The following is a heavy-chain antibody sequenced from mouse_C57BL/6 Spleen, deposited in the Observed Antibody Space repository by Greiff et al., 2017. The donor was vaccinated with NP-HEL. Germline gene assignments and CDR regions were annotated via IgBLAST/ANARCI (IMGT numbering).Heavy chain of an antibody. CDR2: ISGGGGNT. J-gene: IGHJ4*01. CDR3: ARHVEGDSSDYYAMDY. D-gene: IGHD3-2*02. Sequence: EVKVVESGGGLVKPGGSLKLSCAASGFTFSSYTMSWVRQTPEKRLEWVATISGGGGNTYYPDSVKGRFTISRDNAKNTLYLQMSSLRSEDTALYYCARHVEGDSSDYYAMDYWGQGTSVTVSS. V-gene: IGHV5-9*01. CDR1: GFTFSSYT.